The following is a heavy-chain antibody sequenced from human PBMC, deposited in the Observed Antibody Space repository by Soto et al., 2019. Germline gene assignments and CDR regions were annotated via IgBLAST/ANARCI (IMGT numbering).Heavy chain of an antibody. CDR3: AKEGRWLPIDY. D-gene: IGHD6-19*01. Sequence: GGSLRLSCAASGFTFTTCAMSWVRQAPGKGLEWVSAISGSGDRTYYADSVKGRFTISRDNSKNTLYLQMNSLRAEDTAVYFCAKEGRWLPIDYWGQGALVTVSS. CDR1: GFTFTTCA. V-gene: IGHV3-23*01. J-gene: IGHJ4*02. CDR2: ISGSGDRT.